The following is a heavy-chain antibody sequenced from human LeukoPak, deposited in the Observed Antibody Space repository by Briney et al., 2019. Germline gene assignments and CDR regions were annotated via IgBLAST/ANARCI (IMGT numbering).Heavy chain of an antibody. J-gene: IGHJ3*02. V-gene: IGHV3-23*01. CDR3: ANPSSGPHAFDI. CDR2: ISGSGGST. CDR1: GFTFSSYA. Sequence: PGGSLRLSCAASGFTFSSYAMSWVRQAPGKGLEWVSAISGSGGSTYYADSVKGRFTISRDNSKNTLYLQMNSLRAEDTAVYYCANPSSGPHAFDIWGQGTMVTVSS.